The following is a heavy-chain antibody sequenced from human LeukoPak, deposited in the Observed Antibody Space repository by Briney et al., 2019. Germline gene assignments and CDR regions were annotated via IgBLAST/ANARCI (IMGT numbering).Heavy chain of an antibody. D-gene: IGHD3-22*01. CDR2: IIPILGIA. CDR3: ARLQGPYYYDSSGLNWFDP. J-gene: IGHJ5*02. CDR1: GGTFSSYA. V-gene: IGHV1-69*04. Sequence: SVKVSCKASGGTFSSYAISWVRQAPGQGLEWMGRIIPILGIANYAQKFQGRVTMTTDTSTSTAYMELRSLRSDDTAVYYCARLQGPYYYDSSGLNWFDPWGQGTLVTVSS.